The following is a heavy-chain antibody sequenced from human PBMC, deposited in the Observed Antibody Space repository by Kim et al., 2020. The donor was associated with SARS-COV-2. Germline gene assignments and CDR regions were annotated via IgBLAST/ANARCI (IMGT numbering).Heavy chain of an antibody. V-gene: IGHV3-33*01. Sequence: GGSLRLSCAASGFTFSSSGMHWVRQASGKGLEWVAVIWYDGSNKYYADSVKGRFTISRDNSKNTLYLEMNSLRAEDTAVYYCARAPERSWTFDYWGQGTLVTVS. CDR1: GFTFSSSG. D-gene: IGHD6-13*01. CDR2: IWYDGSNK. J-gene: IGHJ4*02. CDR3: ARAPERSWTFDY.